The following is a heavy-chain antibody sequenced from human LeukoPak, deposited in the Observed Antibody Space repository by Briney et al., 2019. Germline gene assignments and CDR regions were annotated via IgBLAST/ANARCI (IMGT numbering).Heavy chain of an antibody. J-gene: IGHJ2*01. V-gene: IGHV4-59*01. CDR1: GGSISSYY. Sequence: SETLSLTCTVSGGSISSYYWSWIRQPPGKGLEWIGYIYYSGSTNYNPSLKSRDTISVDTSKNQFSLKLSSVTAADTAVYYCASDGVSAAAGSFDLWGRGTLVTVSS. CDR2: IYYSGST. D-gene: IGHD6-13*01. CDR3: ASDGVSAAAGSFDL.